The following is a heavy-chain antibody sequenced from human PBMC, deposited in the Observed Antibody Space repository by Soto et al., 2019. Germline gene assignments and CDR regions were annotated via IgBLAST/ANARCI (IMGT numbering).Heavy chain of an antibody. V-gene: IGHV3-15*07. CDR3: TTGGYDYVWGSYRLEYFQH. D-gene: IGHD3-16*02. J-gene: IGHJ1*01. CDR1: GFTFGNAW. Sequence: GGSLRLSCAASGFTFGNAWMNWVRQAPGKGLEWVGRTKSKIDGGTTDYAAPVKGRFTISRDDSKKTLYLQMNSLKTEDTAVYYCTTGGYDYVWGSYRLEYFQHWGQGTLVTVSS. CDR2: TKSKIDGGTT.